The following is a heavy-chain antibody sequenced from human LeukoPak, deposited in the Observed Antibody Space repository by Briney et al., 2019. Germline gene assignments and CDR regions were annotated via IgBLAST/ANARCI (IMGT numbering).Heavy chain of an antibody. CDR3: AKSVYQLLYYYYYMDV. CDR1: GFTFSSYA. V-gene: IGHV3-23*01. CDR2: ISGSGGST. D-gene: IGHD2-2*01. J-gene: IGHJ6*03. Sequence: GGSLRLSCAASGFTFSSYAMHWVRQAPGKGLEWVSAISGSGGSTYYADSVKGRFTISRDNSKNTLYLQMNSLRAEDTAVYYCAKSVYQLLYYYYYMDVWGKGTTVTVSS.